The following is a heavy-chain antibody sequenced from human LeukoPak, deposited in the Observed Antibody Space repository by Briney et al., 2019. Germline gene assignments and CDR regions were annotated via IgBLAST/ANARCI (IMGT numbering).Heavy chain of an antibody. CDR3: AKGGSGWPDYYYYMDV. D-gene: IGHD6-19*01. V-gene: IGHV3-23*01. CDR2: ISGSGGST. CDR1: GFPFSSYA. Sequence: GGSLRLSCAASGFPFSSYAMSWVRQAPGKGLDWVSAISGSGGSTYYADSVKGRFTISRDNSKNTLYLQMNSLGAEDTAVYYCAKGGSGWPDYYYYMDVWGKGTTVTVSS. J-gene: IGHJ6*03.